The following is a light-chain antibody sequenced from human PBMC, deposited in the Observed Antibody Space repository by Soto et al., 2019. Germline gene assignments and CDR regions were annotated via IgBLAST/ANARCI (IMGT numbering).Light chain of an antibody. CDR2: DVS. Sequence: QSALTQPASLSGSPGQSITISCTGTSSDVGGYNYVSWYQQHPGKAPKLMIYDVSNRPSGVSNRFSGSKSGNTASLTISGLQAEYEADYYCSSYTSSSTYVVFGGGTKLTVL. CDR1: SSDVGGYNY. J-gene: IGLJ2*01. CDR3: SSYTSSSTYVV. V-gene: IGLV2-14*01.